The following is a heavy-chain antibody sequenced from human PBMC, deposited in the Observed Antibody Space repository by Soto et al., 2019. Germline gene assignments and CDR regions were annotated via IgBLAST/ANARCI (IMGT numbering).Heavy chain of an antibody. D-gene: IGHD3-3*01. CDR2: ISATSNHI. CDR3: ARDSITIFGGGMDV. Sequence: PGGSLRLSCVASDFTFSTYSMNWVRQAPGKGLEWVAYISATSNHIYYADPLKGRFTISRDNAKSSLYLHMNSLRAEDTAVYFCARDSITIFGGGMDVWGQGTTVTVSS. J-gene: IGHJ6*02. CDR1: DFTFSTYS. V-gene: IGHV3-21*01.